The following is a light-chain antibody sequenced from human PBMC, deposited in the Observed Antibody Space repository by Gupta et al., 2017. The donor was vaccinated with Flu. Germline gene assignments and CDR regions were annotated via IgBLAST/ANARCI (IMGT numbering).Light chain of an antibody. Sequence: ERATLSCRASQSVSSSYLAWYQQKPGQAPRLLIYGASSRATGIPDRFSGSGSGTDFTLTISRLEPEDFAVYYCQQYGSSPLAFGQGTKLEIK. J-gene: IGKJ2*01. V-gene: IGKV3-20*01. CDR1: QSVSSSY. CDR3: QQYGSSPLA. CDR2: GAS.